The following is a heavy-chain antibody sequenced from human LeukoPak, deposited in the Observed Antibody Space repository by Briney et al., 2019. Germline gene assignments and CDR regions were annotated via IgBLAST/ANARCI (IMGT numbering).Heavy chain of an antibody. Sequence: GASVKVSCKASGYTFTSYGISWVRQAPGQGLEWMGWISAYNGNTNYAQKLHGRVTMTTDTSTSTAYMELRSLRSDDTAVYYCARGRLQDIAAATIAYLLDDYWGQGTLVTVSS. CDR1: GYTFTSYG. D-gene: IGHD6-13*01. J-gene: IGHJ4*02. CDR2: ISAYNGNT. CDR3: ARGRLQDIAAATIAYLLDDY. V-gene: IGHV1-18*01.